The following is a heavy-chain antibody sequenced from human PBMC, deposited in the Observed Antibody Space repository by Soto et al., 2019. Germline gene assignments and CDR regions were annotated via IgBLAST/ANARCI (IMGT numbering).Heavy chain of an antibody. Sequence: SETLSLTXAVSGYSISSGYYWGWIRQPPGKGLEWIGSIYHSGSTYYTPSLKRRVTISVDTSKNQFSLKLSSVTAADTAVYYCARDQGHPHSGANWFDPWGQGTLVTVSS. D-gene: IGHD2-15*01. J-gene: IGHJ5*02. CDR2: IYHSGST. V-gene: IGHV4-38-2*02. CDR1: GYSISSGYY. CDR3: ARDQGHPHSGANWFDP.